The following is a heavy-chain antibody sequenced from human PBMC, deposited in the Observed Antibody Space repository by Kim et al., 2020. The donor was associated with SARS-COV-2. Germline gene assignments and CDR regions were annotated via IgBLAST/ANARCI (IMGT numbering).Heavy chain of an antibody. CDR2: ISYDGSNK. J-gene: IGHJ4*02. V-gene: IGHV3-30*18. CDR1: GFTFSSYG. CDR3: AKCDWEWELLGIGY. Sequence: GGSLRLSCAASGFTFSSYGMHWVRQAPGKGLEWVAVISYDGSNKYYADSVKGRFTISRDNSKNTLYLQMNSLRAEDTAVYYCAKCDWEWELLGIGYWGQGTLVTVSS. D-gene: IGHD1-26*01.